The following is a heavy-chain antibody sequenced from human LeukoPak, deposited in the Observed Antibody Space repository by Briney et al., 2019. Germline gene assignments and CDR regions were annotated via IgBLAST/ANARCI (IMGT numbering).Heavy chain of an antibody. V-gene: IGHV3-7*01. J-gene: IGHJ4*02. CDR1: GFSFSSYC. CDR2: IRGGGSEN. Sequence: GGSLRLSCAASGFSFSSYCMNWVRQAPGKGLEWVAIIRGGGSENYYVDSVKGRFTISRDNSKNSLYLQMNSLRVEDTAVYYCAKAGGDIKYRHFDFWGQGTLVTVHS. D-gene: IGHD2-2*01. CDR3: AKAGGDIKYRHFDF.